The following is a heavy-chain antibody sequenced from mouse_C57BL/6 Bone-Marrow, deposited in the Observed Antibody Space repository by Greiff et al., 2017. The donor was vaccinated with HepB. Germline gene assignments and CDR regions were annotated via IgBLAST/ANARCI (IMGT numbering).Heavy chain of an antibody. V-gene: IGHV1-55*01. CDR3: ARLFITTVVAYYYAMDY. CDR1: GYTFTSYW. D-gene: IGHD1-1*01. J-gene: IGHJ4*01. CDR2: IYPGSGST. Sequence: QVQLQQPGAELVKPGASVKMSCKASGYTFTSYWITWVKQRPGQGLEWIGDIYPGSGSTNYNEKFKRKATLTVDTSSSTAYMQLSSLTSEDSAVYYCARLFITTVVAYYYAMDYWGQGTSVTVSS.